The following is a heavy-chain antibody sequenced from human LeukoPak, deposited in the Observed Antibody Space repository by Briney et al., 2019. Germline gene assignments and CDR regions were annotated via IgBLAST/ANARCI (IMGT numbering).Heavy chain of an antibody. CDR3: ARGSLYNWFDP. Sequence: KPSQTLSLTCAVSGGSISSGGYSWSWIRQPPGMGLEWIGYIYHSGSTYYNPSLKSRVTISVDRSKNQFSLKLSFVTAADTAVYYCARGSLYNWFDPWGQGTLVTVSS. V-gene: IGHV4-30-2*01. J-gene: IGHJ5*02. CDR1: GGSISSGGYS. CDR2: IYHSGST. D-gene: IGHD3-10*01.